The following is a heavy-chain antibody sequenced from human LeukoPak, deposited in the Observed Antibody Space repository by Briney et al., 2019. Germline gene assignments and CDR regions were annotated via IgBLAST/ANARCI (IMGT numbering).Heavy chain of an antibody. CDR2: INHSGST. CDR1: GGSFSGYY. Sequence: SETLSLTCAVYGGSFSGYYWSWIRQPPGKGLEWIGEINHSGSTNYNPSLKSRVTISVDTSKNQFSLKLSSVTAADTAVYYCASGGDSSSPAWFDPWGQGTLVTVSS. V-gene: IGHV4-34*01. D-gene: IGHD6-6*01. J-gene: IGHJ5*02. CDR3: ASGGDSSSPAWFDP.